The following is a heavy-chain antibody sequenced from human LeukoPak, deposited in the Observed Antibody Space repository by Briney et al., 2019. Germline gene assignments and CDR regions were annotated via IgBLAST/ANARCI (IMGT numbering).Heavy chain of an antibody. CDR3: ARSGMATKNFDY. CDR2: IIPIFGTA. CDR1: GGTFSSYA. V-gene: IGHV1-69*05. Sequence: GASVKVSCKASGGTFSSYAISWVRQAPGQGLEWMGGIIPIFGTANYAQKFQGRVTITTDESTSTAYMELSSLRSEDTAVYYCARSGMATKNFDYWGQGTLVTVSS. J-gene: IGHJ4*02. D-gene: IGHD5-24*01.